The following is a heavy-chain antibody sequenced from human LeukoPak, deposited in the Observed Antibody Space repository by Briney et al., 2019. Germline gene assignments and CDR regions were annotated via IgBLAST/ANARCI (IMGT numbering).Heavy chain of an antibody. J-gene: IGHJ5*02. CDR1: GGSISSSSYY. Sequence: SETLSLTCTVSGGSISSSSYYWGWIRQPPGKGLEWIGSFSYSGSTYYNPSLKSRVTISVDTSKNQFSLELRSVTAADTAVYYCARWGSYCSSATTTYFFNWFDPWGQGTLVTVSS. D-gene: IGHD2-2*01. CDR3: ARWGSYCSSATTTYFFNWFDP. CDR2: FSYSGST. V-gene: IGHV4-39*01.